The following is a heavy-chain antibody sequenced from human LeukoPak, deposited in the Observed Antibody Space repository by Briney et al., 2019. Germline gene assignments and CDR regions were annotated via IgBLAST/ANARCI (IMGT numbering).Heavy chain of an antibody. CDR3: AKEDYGDYGEDYYYYGMDV. Sequence: GGSLRLSCAASGFTFSSYVMSWVRQAPGKGLEWVSAISGSGGSTYYADSVKGRFTISRDNSKNTLYLQMNSLRAEDTAVYYCAKEDYGDYGEDYYYYGMDVWGQGTTVTVSS. CDR1: GFTFSSYV. J-gene: IGHJ6*02. CDR2: ISGSGGST. D-gene: IGHD4-17*01. V-gene: IGHV3-23*01.